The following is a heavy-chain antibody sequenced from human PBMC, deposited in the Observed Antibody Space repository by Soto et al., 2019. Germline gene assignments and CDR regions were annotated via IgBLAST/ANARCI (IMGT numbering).Heavy chain of an antibody. V-gene: IGHV1-8*01. Sequence: QVQLVQSGAEVKKPGASVKVSCKASGYTFTSYDINWVRQATGQGLEWMGWMNPNSGNTGYAQKFQGRVTMTRNTSIGTAYMELSSVRSEDTAGYYCARGAAAGPFYNYYGMDVWGQGTTVTVSS. CDR1: GYTFTSYD. D-gene: IGHD6-13*01. J-gene: IGHJ6*02. CDR2: MNPNSGNT. CDR3: ARGAAAGPFYNYYGMDV.